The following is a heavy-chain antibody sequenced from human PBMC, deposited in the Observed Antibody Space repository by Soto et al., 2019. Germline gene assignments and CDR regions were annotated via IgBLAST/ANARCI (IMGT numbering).Heavy chain of an antibody. V-gene: IGHV3-21*01. D-gene: IGHD3-10*02. CDR1: GFTFSSYS. CDR2: ISSSSSYI. J-gene: IGHJ5*02. Sequence: EVQLVESGGGLVKPGGSLRLSCAASGFTFSSYSMNWVRQAPGKGLEWVSSISSSSSYIYYVDSVKGRFTISRDNAKNSLYLQMNSLRAEDTAVYYCASMFGELSFNWFDPWGQGTLVTVSS. CDR3: ASMFGELSFNWFDP.